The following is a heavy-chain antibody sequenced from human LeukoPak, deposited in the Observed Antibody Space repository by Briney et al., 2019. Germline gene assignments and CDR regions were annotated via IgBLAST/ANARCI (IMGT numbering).Heavy chain of an antibody. V-gene: IGHV4-59*08. CDR2: IFYGGKT. J-gene: IGHJ5*02. CDR3: ARNGYSGYHNDL. Sequence: PSPTLSLTCSVVAASTVSNYWSWIRQPPGKGLWWIGFIFYGGKTSYTPSLKSQVTISVDPSKSHFSLIPGSVTAADTAVYYCARNGYSGYHNDLWGQGTLVTVSS. CDR1: AASTVSNY. D-gene: IGHD5-12*01.